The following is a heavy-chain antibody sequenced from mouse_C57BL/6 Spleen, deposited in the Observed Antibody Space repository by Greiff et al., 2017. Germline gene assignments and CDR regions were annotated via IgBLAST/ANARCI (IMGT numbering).Heavy chain of an antibody. Sequence: QVQLQQSGAELVMPGASVKLSCKASGYTFTSYWMHWVKQRPGQGLEWIGEIDPSDSYTNYNQKFKGKSTLTVDKSSSTAYMQLSSLTSEDSAVYYCAREMGMYYAMDYWGQGTSVTVSS. J-gene: IGHJ4*01. CDR3: AREMGMYYAMDY. D-gene: IGHD2-3*01. CDR2: IDPSDSYT. V-gene: IGHV1-69*01. CDR1: GYTFTSYW.